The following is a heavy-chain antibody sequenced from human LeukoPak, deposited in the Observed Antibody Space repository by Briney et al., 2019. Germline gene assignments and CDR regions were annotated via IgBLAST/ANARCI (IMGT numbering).Heavy chain of an antibody. V-gene: IGHV4-61*08. D-gene: IGHD6-13*01. CDR3: ARDSFEGSSWYWFDP. CDR2: IYYSGST. CDR1: GGSISSGGYY. Sequence: SETLSLTCTVSGGSISSGGYYWSWIRQPPGKGLEWIGYIYYSGSTNYNPSLKSRVTISVDTSKNQFSLKLSSVTAADTAVYYCARDSFEGSSWYWFDPWGQGTLVTVSS. J-gene: IGHJ5*02.